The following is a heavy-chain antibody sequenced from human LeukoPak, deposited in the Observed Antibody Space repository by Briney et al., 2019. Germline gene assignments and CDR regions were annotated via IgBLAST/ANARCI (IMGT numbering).Heavy chain of an antibody. CDR1: GYTFSSYW. CDR2: IYPGDSDT. D-gene: IGHD3-3*01. Sequence: GESLRISCKGSGYTFSSYWIGWVRQLPGKGLEWMGIIYPGDSDTRYSPSLQGQVTISVDTSIGTAYLQWSSLKASDTAIYYCARQNDFRLDYWGQGTLATVSS. J-gene: IGHJ4*02. V-gene: IGHV5-51*01. CDR3: ARQNDFRLDY.